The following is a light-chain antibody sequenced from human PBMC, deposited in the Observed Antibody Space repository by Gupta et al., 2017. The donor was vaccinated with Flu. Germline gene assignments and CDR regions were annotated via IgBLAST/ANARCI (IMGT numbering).Light chain of an antibody. J-gene: IGKJ2*01. Sequence: EVVLTQSPATLSLSPGERAVLSCRASQSVSPSLAWYQQKPGQAPRLLMYDASRSADGIPARFSGSGSGTDFTLTISPREPEDFAVYYCQQRSDLPMYTVGQGTKMEIK. V-gene: IGKV3-11*01. CDR2: DAS. CDR1: QSVSPS. CDR3: QQRSDLPMYT.